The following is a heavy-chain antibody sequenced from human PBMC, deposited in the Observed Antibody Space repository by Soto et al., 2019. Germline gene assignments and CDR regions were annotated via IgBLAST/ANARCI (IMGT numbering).Heavy chain of an antibody. CDR1: GYSFTTYG. Sequence: QVQLVQSGGEVKKPGASVKVSCKTSGYSFTTYGISWVRQAPGQGLEWMGWISGYNGNTHYAQKFQGRVSMTTDTSTSTAYMERRSLRADDTAVYYCAREGPAPYYYYGMDVWGQGTTVPVSS. V-gene: IGHV1-18*01. CDR2: ISGYNGNT. CDR3: AREGPAPYYYYGMDV. J-gene: IGHJ6*02.